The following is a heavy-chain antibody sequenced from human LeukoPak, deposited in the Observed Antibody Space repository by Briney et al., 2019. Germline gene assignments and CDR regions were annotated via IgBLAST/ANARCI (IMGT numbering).Heavy chain of an antibody. J-gene: IGHJ1*01. CDR3: ARRGAVPVEYLQY. V-gene: IGHV1-2*02. CDR1: GYTFTGYY. CDR2: INPNSGVT. D-gene: IGHD6-19*01. Sequence: GSVKVSCKASGYTFTGYYIHWVRQAPGQGLEWMEWINPNSGVTNYAQNFQGRVTMTRDTSISTAYMELSRLTSDDTAVYYCARRGAVPVEYLQYWGQGTLVTVSS.